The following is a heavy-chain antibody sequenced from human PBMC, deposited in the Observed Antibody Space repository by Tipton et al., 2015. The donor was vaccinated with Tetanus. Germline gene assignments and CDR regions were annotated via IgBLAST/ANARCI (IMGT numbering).Heavy chain of an antibody. CDR3: ARDILGTNRFDP. D-gene: IGHD1-14*01. CDR1: GGTFNSYS. J-gene: IGHJ5*02. V-gene: IGHV1-69*11. CDR2: IIPKVGTP. Sequence: QLVQSGAEVKKPGSSVKVSCKASGGTFNSYSFSWVRQAPGQGLEWMGSIIPKVGTPTYPHRFQGGVTITADESTSTVYMELSSLRSEDTAVYYCARDILGTNRFDPWGQGTLVTVSS.